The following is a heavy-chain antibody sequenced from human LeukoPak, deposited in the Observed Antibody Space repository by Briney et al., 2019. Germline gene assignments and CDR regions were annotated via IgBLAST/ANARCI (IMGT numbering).Heavy chain of an antibody. CDR2: ISGSGGST. Sequence: GSLRLSCAASGFTFSSYAMSWVRQAPGKGLEWVSAISGSGGSTYYADSVKGWFTISRDNSKNTLYLQMNSLRAEDTAVYYCARDCSGGSCYSTSFDYWGQGTLVTVSS. V-gene: IGHV3-23*01. CDR3: ARDCSGGSCYSTSFDY. D-gene: IGHD2-15*01. J-gene: IGHJ4*02. CDR1: GFTFSSYA.